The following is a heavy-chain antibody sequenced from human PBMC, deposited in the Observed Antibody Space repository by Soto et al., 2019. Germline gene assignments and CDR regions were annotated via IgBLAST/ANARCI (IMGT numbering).Heavy chain of an antibody. CDR3: ARMGAAAGFDY. D-gene: IGHD6-13*01. CDR2: INHSGST. Sequence: SETQSLTSAVYGGTFGGYYWSWIRQPPGKGLEWIGEINHSGSTNYNPSLKSRVTISVDTSKNQFSLKLSSVTAADTAVYYCARMGAAAGFDYWGQGTLVTVSS. V-gene: IGHV4-34*01. J-gene: IGHJ4*02. CDR1: GGTFGGYY.